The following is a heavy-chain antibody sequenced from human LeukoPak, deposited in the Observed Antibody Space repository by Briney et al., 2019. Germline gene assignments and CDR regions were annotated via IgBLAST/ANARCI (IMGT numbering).Heavy chain of an antibody. Sequence: GGALRLSCAASGFTFTTYAMSWVRQAPGKGLEWVSGISGLGDNTYYVDSVKGRFTISRDNAKNTQYLQINSLRVEDTAVYYCARSLRSPRYCIDDTCYFDYWGQGTLVTVSS. CDR3: ARSLRSPRYCIDDTCYFDY. D-gene: IGHD2-15*01. J-gene: IGHJ4*02. V-gene: IGHV3-23*01. CDR2: ISGLGDNT. CDR1: GFTFTTYA.